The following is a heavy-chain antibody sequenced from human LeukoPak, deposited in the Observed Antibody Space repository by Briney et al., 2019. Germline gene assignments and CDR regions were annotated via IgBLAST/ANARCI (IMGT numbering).Heavy chain of an antibody. CDR2: IYYSGST. D-gene: IGHD2-2*01. CDR3: ARVFPAIVVVPAAMKMDV. Sequence: SETLSPTCTVSGGSISSSSYYWGWIRQPPGKGLEWIGSIYYSGSTYYNPSLKSRVTISVDTSKNQFSLKLSSVTAADTAVYYCARVFPAIVVVPAAMKMDVWGKGTTVTVSS. CDR1: GGSISSSSYY. V-gene: IGHV4-39*01. J-gene: IGHJ6*04.